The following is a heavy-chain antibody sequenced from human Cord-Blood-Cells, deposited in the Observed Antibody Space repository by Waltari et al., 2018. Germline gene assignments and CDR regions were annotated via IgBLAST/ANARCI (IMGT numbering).Heavy chain of an antibody. J-gene: IGHJ2*01. CDR2: IYYSGST. CDR1: GGSISSSSYY. Sequence: QLQLQESGPGLVKPSETLSLTCTVSGGSISSSSYYWGWIRQPPGKGLEWIGSIYYSGSTCYTPSLKSRVTISVDTSKNQFSRKLSSVTAADTAVYYCALIHCSSTSCYTSPYWYVDLWRRGTLVTVSS. V-gene: IGHV4-39*01. D-gene: IGHD2-2*02. CDR3: ALIHCSSTSCYTSPYWYVDL.